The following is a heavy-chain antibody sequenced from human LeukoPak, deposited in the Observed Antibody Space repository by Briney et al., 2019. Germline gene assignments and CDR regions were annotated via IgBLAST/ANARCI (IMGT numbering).Heavy chain of an antibody. D-gene: IGHD2-21*01. CDR1: GITLSNYG. CDR3: AKRGVVIRVILVGFHKEAYYFDS. Sequence: GGSLRLSCAVSGITLSNYGMSWVRQAPGKGLEWVAGIGGSGGGTNYADSVRGRFIISRDNSKNILFLQMNSLTAEDTAVYFCAKRGVVIRVILVGFHKEAYYFDSWGRGALVTVSS. V-gene: IGHV3-23*01. J-gene: IGHJ4*02. CDR2: IGGSGGGT.